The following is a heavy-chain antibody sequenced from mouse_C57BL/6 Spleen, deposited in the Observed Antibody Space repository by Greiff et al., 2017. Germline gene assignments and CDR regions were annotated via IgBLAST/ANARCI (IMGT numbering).Heavy chain of an antibody. CDR3: ARIYDGYYLYYFDY. Sequence: QVQLQQSGAELARPGASVKLSCKASGYTFTSYGISWVKQRTGQGLEWIGEIYPRSGNTYYNEKFKGKATLTADKSSSTAYMELRSLTSEDSAVYFCARIYDGYYLYYFDYWGQGTTLTVSS. V-gene: IGHV1-81*01. J-gene: IGHJ2*01. CDR1: GYTFTSYG. CDR2: IYPRSGNT. D-gene: IGHD2-3*01.